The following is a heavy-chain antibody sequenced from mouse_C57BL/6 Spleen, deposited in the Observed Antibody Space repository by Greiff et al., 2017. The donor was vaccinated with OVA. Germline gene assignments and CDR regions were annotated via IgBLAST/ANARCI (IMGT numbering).Heavy chain of an antibody. V-gene: IGHV1-64*01. CDR1: GYTFTSYW. D-gene: IGHD3-3*01. CDR2: IHPNSGST. J-gene: IGHJ3*01. Sequence: QVQLQQPGAELVKPGASVKLSCKASGYTFTSYWMHWVKQRPGQGLEWIGMIHPNSGSTNYNEKFKSKATLTVDKSSSTAYMQLSSLTSEDSAVYYCARGDQEPAWFAYWGQGTLVTVSA. CDR3: ARGDQEPAWFAY.